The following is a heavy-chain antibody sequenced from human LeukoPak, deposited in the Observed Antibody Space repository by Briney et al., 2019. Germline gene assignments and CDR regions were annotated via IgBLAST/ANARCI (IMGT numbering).Heavy chain of an antibody. J-gene: IGHJ4*02. Sequence: PGGSLRLSCAASGFTFSSYAMHWVRQAPGKGLEWVAVISYDGSNKYYADSVKGRFTISRDNSKNTLYLQMNSLRAEDTAVYYCAVGLYSGRNVFDYWGQGTLVTVSS. CDR1: GFTFSSYA. V-gene: IGHV3-30-3*01. CDR2: ISYDGSNK. CDR3: AVGLYSGRNVFDY. D-gene: IGHD1-26*01.